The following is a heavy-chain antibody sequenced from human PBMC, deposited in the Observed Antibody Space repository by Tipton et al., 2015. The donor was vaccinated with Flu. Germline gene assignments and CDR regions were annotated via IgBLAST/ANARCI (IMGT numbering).Heavy chain of an antibody. CDR1: GYSISSGYY. CDR3: ARADTDYDYVSAYFDY. J-gene: IGHJ4*02. CDR2: IYHSGST. V-gene: IGHV4-38-2*01. D-gene: IGHD3-16*01. Sequence: LRLSCAVSGYSISSGYYWGWIRQPPGKGLEWIGSIYHSGSTYYNPPLKSRVTRSVDTSKNQFSLKLSSVTAADTAVYYCARADTDYDYVSAYFDYWGQGTLVTVSS.